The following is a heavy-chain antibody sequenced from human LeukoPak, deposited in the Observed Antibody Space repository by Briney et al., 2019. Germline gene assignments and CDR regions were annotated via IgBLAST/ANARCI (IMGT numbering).Heavy chain of an antibody. CDR3: AKGELAYCGGDCYSSEYFQH. V-gene: IGHV3-21*01. CDR2: INPNGDYI. J-gene: IGHJ1*01. CDR1: GFIFSSYN. D-gene: IGHD2-21*02. Sequence: GGSLRLSCAASGFIFSSYNMNWVRQAPGKGLEWVSSINPNGDYIYYADSVKGRFTISRDNAKNTLYLQMNSLRAEDTAVYYCAKGELAYCGGDCYSSEYFQHWGQGTLVTVSS.